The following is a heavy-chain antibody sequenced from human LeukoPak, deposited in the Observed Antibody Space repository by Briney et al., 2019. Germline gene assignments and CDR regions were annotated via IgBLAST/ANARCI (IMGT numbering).Heavy chain of an antibody. D-gene: IGHD3-10*01. J-gene: IGHJ4*02. CDR3: AKPYYGSGSYYGFNYYAFDY. Sequence: PGGSLRLSCAASGFSVSSNYMSWVRQAPGKGPEWVSVIYNGGSTYYAESVKSRFTMSRDNSKSTLYLWMSSLRAEDTAVYYCAKPYYGSGSYYGFNYYAFDYWGQGTLVTVSS. CDR2: IYNGGST. V-gene: IGHV3-53*01. CDR1: GFSVSSNY.